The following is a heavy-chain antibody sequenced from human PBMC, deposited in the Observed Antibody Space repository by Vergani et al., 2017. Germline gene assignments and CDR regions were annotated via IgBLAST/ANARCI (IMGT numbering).Heavy chain of an antibody. CDR1: GLTFSTCG. J-gene: IGHJ6*02. CDR2: IRFDGSNK. CDR3: AKDXPTNMLRGAYGMDV. Sequence: QVQLVESGGGVVQPGGSLRLSCAASGLTFSTCGMHWVRQAPGKGLEWVAFIRFDGSNKYYGDSVNGRFIISRDNSKNTVDLRMNSLRTDDTAIYYCAKDXPTNMLRGAYGMDVWGQGTTVTVSS. D-gene: IGHD3-10*01. V-gene: IGHV3-30*02.